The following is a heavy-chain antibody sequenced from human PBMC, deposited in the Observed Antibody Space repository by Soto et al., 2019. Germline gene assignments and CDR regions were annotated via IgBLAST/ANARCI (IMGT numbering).Heavy chain of an antibody. CDR2: IRSSSSTI. J-gene: IGHJ6*02. V-gene: IGHV3-48*02. D-gene: IGHD5-18*01. CDR1: GFTFSSYS. CDR3: ARDQVETVMEGRLTAVSLLGYYGMDV. Sequence: GGSLRLSCAASGFTFSSYSMNWVRQAPGKGLEWVSYIRSSSSTIYYADSVKGRFTISRDNAKNSLCLQMNSLRDEDTAVYYCARDQVETVMEGRLTAVSLLGYYGMDVWGQGTTVTVSS.